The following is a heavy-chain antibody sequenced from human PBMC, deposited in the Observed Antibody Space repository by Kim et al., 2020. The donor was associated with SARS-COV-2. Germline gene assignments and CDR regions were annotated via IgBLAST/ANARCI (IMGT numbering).Heavy chain of an antibody. CDR3: ARAKSYYNYGMDV. D-gene: IGHD5-12*01. CDR2: VYHSGST. Sequence: SETLSLTCAVSGAVSGDSFSSGNWWTWVRQSPGKGLEWIGEVYHSGSTNYNSSLKSRVTISVDKSRNQFSLRLSSVTAADTAVYYCARAKSYYNYGMDVWGQGTSVTVAS. J-gene: IGHJ6*02. CDR1: GDSFSSGNW. V-gene: IGHV4-4*02.